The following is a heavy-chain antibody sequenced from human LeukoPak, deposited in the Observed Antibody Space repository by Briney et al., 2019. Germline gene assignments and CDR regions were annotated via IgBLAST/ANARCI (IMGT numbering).Heavy chain of an antibody. CDR3: AQDRGATVTTFAH. CDR1: GFTFSLYV. V-gene: IGHV3-23*01. CDR2: ISASGGSR. J-gene: IGHJ4*02. D-gene: IGHD4-17*01. Sequence: GGSLRLSCAASGFTFSLYVMSWVRQAPGKGLEWVSGISASGGSRYYADSVKGRFTISRDDSRNTVFLQVNSLRGDDTAVYYCAQDRGATVTTFAHWGLGTLVTVSS.